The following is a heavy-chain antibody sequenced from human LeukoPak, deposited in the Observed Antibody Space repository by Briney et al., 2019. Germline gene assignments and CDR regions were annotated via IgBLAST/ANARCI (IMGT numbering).Heavy chain of an antibody. J-gene: IGHJ4*02. CDR3: AKGPPDGSDDY. Sequence: GGSLRLSCAASGFTFSSYWMHWVRQAPGKGLVWISRINSDGSSTSHADSVRGRFTISRGNAKNTLYLQMNSLRAEDTAVYYCAKGPPDGSDDYWGQGTLVTVSS. CDR1: GFTFSSYW. V-gene: IGHV3-74*01. D-gene: IGHD5-24*01. CDR2: INSDGSST.